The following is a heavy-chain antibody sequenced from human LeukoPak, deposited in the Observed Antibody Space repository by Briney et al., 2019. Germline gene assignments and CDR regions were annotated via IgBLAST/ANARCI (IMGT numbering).Heavy chain of an antibody. D-gene: IGHD6-6*01. Sequence: PGGSLRLSCAASGFTFSSYAMSWVRQAPGKGLEWVSSISDSGSDTYYADSVRGRFTISRDNSKNTLHLQMESLRVDDTAIYYCAKRVPYSSSSVYYDYWGQGTLVTVSS. CDR2: ISDSGSDT. J-gene: IGHJ4*02. V-gene: IGHV3-23*01. CDR3: AKRVPYSSSSVYYDY. CDR1: GFTFSSYA.